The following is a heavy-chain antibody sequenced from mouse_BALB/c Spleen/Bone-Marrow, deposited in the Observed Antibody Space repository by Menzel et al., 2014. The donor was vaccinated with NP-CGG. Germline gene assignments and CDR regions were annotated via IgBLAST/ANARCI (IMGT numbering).Heavy chain of an antibody. CDR3: ASPYGNYDAMDY. CDR1: GYTFTSYW. D-gene: IGHD2-1*01. J-gene: IGHJ4*01. CDR2: INPSTGYT. Sequence: VKLMESGAELAKPGASVKMPCKASGYTFTSYWMHWVKQRPGQGLEWIGYINPSTGYTEYNQKFKDKVTLTADKSSSTAYMQLSSLTSEDPAVYYCASPYGNYDAMDYWGQGTSVTVSS. V-gene: IGHV1-7*01.